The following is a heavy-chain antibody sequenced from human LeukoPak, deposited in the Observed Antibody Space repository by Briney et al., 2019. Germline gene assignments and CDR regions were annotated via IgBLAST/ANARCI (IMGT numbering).Heavy chain of an antibody. J-gene: IGHJ4*02. V-gene: IGHV3-7*03. CDR3: ARDVTGGYHNEGY. CDR1: GFTFSSYW. Sequence: PGGSLRLSCAASGFTFSSYWMTWVRQAPGKGLEWVANIKQDGSEKSYVDSVKGRFTISRDNAKNSLYLQMDSLRVEDTAVYYCARDVTGGYHNEGYWGQGTLVTVSS. CDR2: IKQDGSEK. D-gene: IGHD7-27*01.